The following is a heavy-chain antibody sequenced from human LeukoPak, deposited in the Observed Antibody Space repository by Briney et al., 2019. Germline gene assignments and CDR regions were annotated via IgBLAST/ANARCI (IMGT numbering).Heavy chain of an antibody. Sequence: ASVKVSCKASGGIFNSYVFSWVRQAPGQGLEWMGGIIPIFGTGNYAQKLQGRVTMTTDTSTSTAYMELRSLRSDDTAVYYCARDLIPPRWYCSSTSCYVPGYWGQGTLVTVSS. CDR1: GGIFNSYV. J-gene: IGHJ4*02. D-gene: IGHD2-2*01. CDR2: IIPIFGTG. V-gene: IGHV1-69*05. CDR3: ARDLIPPRWYCSSTSCYVPGY.